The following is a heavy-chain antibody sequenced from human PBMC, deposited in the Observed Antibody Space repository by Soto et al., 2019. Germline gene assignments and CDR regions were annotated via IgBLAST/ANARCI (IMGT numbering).Heavy chain of an antibody. J-gene: IGHJ6*02. V-gene: IGHV1-18*01. CDR1: GYTFTSYG. CDR3: ARGWVQIWLPQPYYYGMDV. Sequence: ASVKVSCKASGYTFTSYGISWVRQVPGQGLEWMGWISAYNGNTNYAQKLQGRVTMTTDTSTSTAYMELRSLRSDDTAVYYCARGWVQIWLPQPYYYGMDVWGQGTKVTVSS. D-gene: IGHD5-18*01. CDR2: ISAYNGNT.